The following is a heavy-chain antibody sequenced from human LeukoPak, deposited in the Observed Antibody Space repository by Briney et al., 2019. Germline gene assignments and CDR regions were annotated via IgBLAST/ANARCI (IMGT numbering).Heavy chain of an antibody. V-gene: IGHV1-46*01. Sequence: ASVKVSCKASGYTFTSYYMHWVRHAPGQGLEWMGIINPSGGSTSYAQKFQGRVTMTRDTSTSTVYMELSSLRSEDTAVYYCASETGGTAMAYRPPHYMDVWGKGTTVTVSS. D-gene: IGHD5-18*01. J-gene: IGHJ6*03. CDR1: GYTFTSYY. CDR3: ASETGGTAMAYRPPHYMDV. CDR2: INPSGGST.